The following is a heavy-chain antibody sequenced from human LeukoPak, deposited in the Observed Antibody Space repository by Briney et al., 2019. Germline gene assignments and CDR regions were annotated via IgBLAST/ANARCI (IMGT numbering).Heavy chain of an antibody. J-gene: IGHJ3*02. CDR1: GYTFTTCA. V-gene: IGHV1-3*01. CDR2: IHADSGNT. CDR3: TIGLAGDWDAFDI. Sequence: ASVKVSCKTSGYTFTTCAVHWVRQAPGQRLEWMGWIHADSGNTKYSQRLQGRVAIARDTSASTIYMELTSLRIEDTAVYFCTIGLAGDWDAFDIWGLGTMVTVSS. D-gene: IGHD6-19*01.